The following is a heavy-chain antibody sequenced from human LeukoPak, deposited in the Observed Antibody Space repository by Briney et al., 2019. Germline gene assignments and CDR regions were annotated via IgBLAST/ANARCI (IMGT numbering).Heavy chain of an antibody. Sequence: GGSLRLSCAASGFTFTIFGLNWVRQAPGKGPEWVSYIDARSGITYYADSVQGRFTLSRDNARESVFLQMDSLRVDDTAVYYCARGTLGDILTGSYDCWGQGTLVTVPS. CDR1: GFTFTIFG. CDR2: IDARSGIT. CDR3: ARGTLGDILTGSYDC. V-gene: IGHV3-48*01. J-gene: IGHJ4*02. D-gene: IGHD3-9*01.